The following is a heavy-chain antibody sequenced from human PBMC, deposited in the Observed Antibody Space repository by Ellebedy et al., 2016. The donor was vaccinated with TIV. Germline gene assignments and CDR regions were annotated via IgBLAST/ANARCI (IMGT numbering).Heavy chain of an antibody. Sequence: GESLKISXAASGFTFSSYWMSWVRQAPGKGLEWVANIKQDGSAKYVVDSVKGRFTISRDNAKNSLYLQMNSLRAEDTAVYYCARERVLAAMLYYYYGMDVWGQGTTVTVSS. J-gene: IGHJ6*02. CDR1: GFTFSSYW. D-gene: IGHD2-2*01. CDR3: ARERVLAAMLYYYYGMDV. V-gene: IGHV3-7*03. CDR2: IKQDGSAK.